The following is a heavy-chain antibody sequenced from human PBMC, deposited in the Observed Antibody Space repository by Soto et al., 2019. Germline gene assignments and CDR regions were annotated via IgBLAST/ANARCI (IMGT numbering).Heavy chain of an antibody. CDR3: ARAIGYCSGGSCYLRYYYYYYGMDV. CDR2: IIPIFGTA. V-gene: IGHV1-69*01. Sequence: QVQLVQSGAEVKKPGSSVKVSCKASGGTFSSYAISWVRQAPGQGLEWMGGIIPIFGTANYAQKFQGRVTITADESTRTAYMELSSLRSEDTAVYYCARAIGYCSGGSCYLRYYYYYYGMDVWGQGTTVTVSS. J-gene: IGHJ6*02. D-gene: IGHD2-15*01. CDR1: GGTFSSYA.